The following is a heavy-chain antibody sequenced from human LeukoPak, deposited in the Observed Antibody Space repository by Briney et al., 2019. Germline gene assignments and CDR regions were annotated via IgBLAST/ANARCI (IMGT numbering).Heavy chain of an antibody. Sequence: ASVKVSCKGSGGTFSSYAISWVGQAPGQGLEGMGGIIPIFGTATYTQKFQGRVTITADESTSTAYMELSSLRSEDTAVYYCARLCSSTSCYVDYWGQGTLVTVSS. CDR3: ARLCSSTSCYVDY. J-gene: IGHJ4*02. V-gene: IGHV1-69*13. CDR1: GGTFSSYA. CDR2: IIPIFGTA. D-gene: IGHD2-2*01.